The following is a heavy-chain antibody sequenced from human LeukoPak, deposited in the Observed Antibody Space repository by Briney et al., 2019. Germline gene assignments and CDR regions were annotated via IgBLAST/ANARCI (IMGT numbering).Heavy chain of an antibody. CDR1: GYTFTGYY. D-gene: IGHD3-3*01. V-gene: IGHV1-2*02. CDR2: INPNSGGT. CDR3: ARDQVPYDFWSGYSKYYFDY. Sequence: GASVKVSCKASGYTFTGYYMHWVRQAPGQGLEWMGWINPNSGGTNYAQKFQGRVTMTRDTSISTAYMELSRLRSDDTAVYYCARDQVPYDFWSGYSKYYFDYWGQGTLVTASS. J-gene: IGHJ4*02.